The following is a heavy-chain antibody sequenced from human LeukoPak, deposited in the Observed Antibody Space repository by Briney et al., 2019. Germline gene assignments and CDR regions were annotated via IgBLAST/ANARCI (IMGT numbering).Heavy chain of an antibody. V-gene: IGHV3-23*01. D-gene: IGHD3-22*01. CDR3: ARDPIRITMIVVGIDY. CDR1: GFTFSSYA. J-gene: IGHJ4*02. Sequence: SGGSLRLSCAASGFTFSSYAMSWVRQAPGKGLEWVSAISGSGGSTYYADSVKGRFTISRDNSKNTLYLQMNSLRAEDTAVYYCARDPIRITMIVVGIDYWGQGTLVTVSS. CDR2: ISGSGGST.